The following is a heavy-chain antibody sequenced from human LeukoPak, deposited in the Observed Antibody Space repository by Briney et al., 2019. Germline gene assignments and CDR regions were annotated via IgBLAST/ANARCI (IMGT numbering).Heavy chain of an antibody. Sequence: ALVKVSCKASGGTFSSYAISWVRQATGQGLEWMGWMKSNNGHTGYAQKFQGRVTMTRDTSISTAYMELSSLTFEDTAVYYCARGPPNWGMVGYWGQGTLVTVSS. J-gene: IGHJ4*02. D-gene: IGHD7-27*01. CDR3: ARGPPNWGMVGY. CDR1: GGTFSSYA. V-gene: IGHV1-8*02. CDR2: MKSNNGHT.